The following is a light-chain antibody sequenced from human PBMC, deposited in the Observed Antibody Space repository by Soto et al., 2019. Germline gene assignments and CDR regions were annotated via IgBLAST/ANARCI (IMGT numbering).Light chain of an antibody. V-gene: IGLV1-40*01. CDR1: SSNIRAGYD. J-gene: IGLJ1*01. CDR3: QSYDSSLSGYV. CDR2: SNS. Sequence: QSVLTQPPSVSGAPGQRVTISCTGSSSNIRAGYDVHWYQQLPGTAPKLLIYSNSNRPSGVPNRFSSSKSGTSTSLAITGLQAEDEADYYCQSYDSSLSGYVFGTGTKLTVL.